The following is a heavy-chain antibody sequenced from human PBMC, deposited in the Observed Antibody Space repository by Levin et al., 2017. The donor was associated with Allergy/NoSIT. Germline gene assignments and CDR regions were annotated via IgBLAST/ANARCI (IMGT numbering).Heavy chain of an antibody. CDR2: IKQDGSEE. Sequence: PGGSLRLSCAASGFTFNSFWMTWVRQAPGKGLEWVATIKQDGSEEYYVDSVKGRFTTSRDNAQNSLYLQMNSLRVEDTAVYYCTRAGYSPFIDGGISGLWGQGTLVTVSS. CDR1: GFTFNSFW. J-gene: IGHJ4*02. D-gene: IGHD4-11*01. CDR3: TRAGYSPFIDGGISGL. V-gene: IGHV3-7*01.